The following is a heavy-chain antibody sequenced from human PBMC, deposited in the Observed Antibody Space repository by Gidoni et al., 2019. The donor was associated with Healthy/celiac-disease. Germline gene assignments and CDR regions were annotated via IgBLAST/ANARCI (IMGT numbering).Heavy chain of an antibody. V-gene: IGHV1-69*04. CDR1: VGTFSSSA. Sequence: QVQLVQSGAEVKKPGSSVKVSCKASVGTFSSSAISWVRQAPGQGLEWMGRIIPILGIANYAQKFQGRVTITADKSTSTAYMELSSLRSEDTAVYYCARDQRRYTAMAPGLDYWGQGTLVTVSS. D-gene: IGHD5-18*01. J-gene: IGHJ4*02. CDR3: ARDQRRYTAMAPGLDY. CDR2: IIPILGIA.